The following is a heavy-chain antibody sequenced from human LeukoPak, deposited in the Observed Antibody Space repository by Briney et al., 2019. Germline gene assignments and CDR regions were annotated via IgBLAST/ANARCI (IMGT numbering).Heavy chain of an antibody. CDR2: IYYSGST. CDR1: GGSISRYY. D-gene: IGHD6-13*01. V-gene: IGHV4-59*08. CDR3: ARQMEQQLVLRPFGY. J-gene: IGHJ4*02. Sequence: SETLSLTCTVSGGSISRYYWSWIRQPPGKGLEWIGYIYYSGSTNYNPSLKSRVTISVDTSKNQFSLNLSSVTAADTAVYYCARQMEQQLVLRPFGYWGQGTLVTVSS.